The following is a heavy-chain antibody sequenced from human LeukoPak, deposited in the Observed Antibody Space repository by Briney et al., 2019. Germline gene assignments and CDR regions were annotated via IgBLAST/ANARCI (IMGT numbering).Heavy chain of an antibody. CDR2: INHSGST. Sequence: SGTLSLTCAVYGGSFSGYYWSWIRQPPGKGLEWIGEINHSGSTNYNPSLKSRVTISVDTSKSQFSLKLSSVTAADTAVYYCARHSRRYYYMDVWGKGTTVTISS. CDR3: ARHSRRYYYMDV. J-gene: IGHJ6*03. V-gene: IGHV4-34*01. CDR1: GGSFSGYY. D-gene: IGHD4-17*01.